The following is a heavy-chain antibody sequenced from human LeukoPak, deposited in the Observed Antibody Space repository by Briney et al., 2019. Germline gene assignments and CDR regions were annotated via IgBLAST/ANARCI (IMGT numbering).Heavy chain of an antibody. CDR2: IYYSGSS. Sequence: SETLSLTCTVSGGSISSYYWSWIRQPPGKGLEWIGYIYYSGSSNYNPSLKSRVTISVDTSKNQFSLKLSSVTAADTAVYYCARDLPGGDGYTLEYWGQGTLVTVSS. CDR3: ARDLPGGDGYTLEY. D-gene: IGHD5-24*01. V-gene: IGHV4-59*01. CDR1: GGSISSYY. J-gene: IGHJ4*02.